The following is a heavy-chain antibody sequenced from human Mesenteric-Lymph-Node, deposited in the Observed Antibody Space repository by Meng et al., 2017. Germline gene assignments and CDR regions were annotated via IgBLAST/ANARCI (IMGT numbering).Heavy chain of an antibody. CDR3: ARGKHYYGSGNIAHWFDP. V-gene: IGHV4-59*12. Sequence: GSLRLSCTVSGGSISSYYWSWIRQPPGKGLEWIGYIYYSGSTNYNPSLKSRVTISVDTSKNQFSLKLSSVTAADTAVYYCARGKHYYGSGNIAHWFDPWGQGTLVTVSS. J-gene: IGHJ5*02. CDR2: IYYSGST. D-gene: IGHD3-10*01. CDR1: GGSISSYY.